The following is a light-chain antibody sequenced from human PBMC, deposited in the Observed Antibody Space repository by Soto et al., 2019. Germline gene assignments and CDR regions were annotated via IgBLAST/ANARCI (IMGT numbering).Light chain of an antibody. CDR1: QSITSY. V-gene: IGKV1-39*01. CDR3: QQSDSTPIT. J-gene: IGKJ5*01. Sequence: DIQMTQSPSSLSASVGDRVTITCRAGQSITSYLNWYQQKPGKAPKLVIYGASTLQSGVPSRFSGSGSGTDFTLTISSLQPEDFATYYCQQSDSTPITFGQGTRLEIK. CDR2: GAS.